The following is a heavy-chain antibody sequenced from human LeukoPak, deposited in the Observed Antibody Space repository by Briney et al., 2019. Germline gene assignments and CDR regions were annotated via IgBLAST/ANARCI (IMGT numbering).Heavy chain of an antibody. V-gene: IGHV3-74*01. CDR1: GFTFSNYW. Sequence: PGGSLRLSCAASGFTFSNYWMHWVRQVPGKGLVWVSRINSDGNITTSADSVKGRFTISRDNAKNTVYLLMESLRVEDTAVYYCARDLVGARVYWGQGSLVTVSS. CDR2: INSDGNIT. CDR3: ARDLVGARVY. D-gene: IGHD1-26*01. J-gene: IGHJ4*02.